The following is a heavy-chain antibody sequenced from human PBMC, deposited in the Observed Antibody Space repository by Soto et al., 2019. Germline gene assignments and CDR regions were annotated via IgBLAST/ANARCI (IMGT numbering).Heavy chain of an antibody. J-gene: IGHJ4*02. D-gene: IGHD3-22*01. CDR2: IRSKANSYAT. Sequence: GGSLRLWYAASGFTSSGSPKHWVRQASGKGLEWVGRIRSKANSYATAYAASVKGRFTISRDDSKNTAYLQMNSLKTEDTAVYYCTVTYYYDSSGYLYWGQGT. CDR1: GFTSSGSP. CDR3: TVTYYYDSSGYLY. V-gene: IGHV3-73*01.